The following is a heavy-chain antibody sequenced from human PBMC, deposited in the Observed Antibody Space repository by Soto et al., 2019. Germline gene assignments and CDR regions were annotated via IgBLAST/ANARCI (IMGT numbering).Heavy chain of an antibody. V-gene: IGHV4-59*01. J-gene: IGHJ5*02. D-gene: IGHD3-22*01. CDR3: ARGYYDSSGYYWGLGQYNWFDP. Sequence: SETLSLTCTVSGGSISSYYWSWIRQPPGKGLEWIGYIYYSGSTNYNPSLKSRVTISVDTSKNQFSLKLSSVTAADTAVYYCARGYYDSSGYYWGLGQYNWFDPWGQGTLVTVSS. CDR2: IYYSGST. CDR1: GGSISSYY.